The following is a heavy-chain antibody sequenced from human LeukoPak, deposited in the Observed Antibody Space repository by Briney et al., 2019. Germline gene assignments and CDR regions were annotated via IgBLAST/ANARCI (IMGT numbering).Heavy chain of an antibody. V-gene: IGHV4-34*01. D-gene: IGHD3-16*01. Sequence: PSETLSLTCAVYGGSFSGYYWSWIRQPPGKGLEWIGEINHSGSTNYNPSLKSRVTISVDTSKNQFSLKLSSVTAADTAVYYCARLSAIMITFGGVSEFDYWSQGTLVTVSS. J-gene: IGHJ4*02. CDR3: ARLSAIMITFGGVSEFDY. CDR2: INHSGST. CDR1: GGSFSGYY.